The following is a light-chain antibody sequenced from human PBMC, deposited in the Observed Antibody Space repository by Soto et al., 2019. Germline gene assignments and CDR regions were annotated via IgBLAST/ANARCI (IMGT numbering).Light chain of an antibody. J-gene: IGLJ3*02. Sequence: QTVVTQEPSLTVSPGGTVTGTCALTTGAVTSGYYPNWFQRKPGQALRTLIYRTSNKHSWTPARFSGSLLGGKAALTLSGVQPEDEADYYCVLLYGGAWVFGGATKVTVL. CDR1: TGAVTSGYY. CDR3: VLLYGGAWV. CDR2: RTS. V-gene: IGLV7-43*01.